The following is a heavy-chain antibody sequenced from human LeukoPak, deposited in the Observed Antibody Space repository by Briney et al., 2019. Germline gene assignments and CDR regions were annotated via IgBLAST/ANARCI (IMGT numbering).Heavy chain of an antibody. CDR2: INSDGSST. V-gene: IGHV3-74*01. CDR3: AELGITMIGGV. CDR1: GFTFSSYS. Sequence: GGSLRLSCAASGFTFSSYSMNWLRHAPGKGLVWVSRINSDGSSTSYADSVKGRFTISRDNAKNSLYLQMNSLRAEDTAVYYCAELGITMIGGVWGKGTTVTISS. D-gene: IGHD3-10*02. J-gene: IGHJ6*04.